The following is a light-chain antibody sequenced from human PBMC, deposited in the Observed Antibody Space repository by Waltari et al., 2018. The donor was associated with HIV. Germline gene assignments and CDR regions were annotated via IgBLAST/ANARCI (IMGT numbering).Light chain of an antibody. CDR1: QDISGA. CDR2: DAS. J-gene: IGKJ4*01. CDR3: QQFNSYPLT. V-gene: IGKV1-13*02. Sequence: AIHFTQSPSSLSASVGDRVTITCRASQDISGALAWSQQKPGKPPKLLIHDASILETGVPSKFSGSGAGADCTLTISSLQPEDFATYYCQQFNSYPLTFGAGTKVEIK.